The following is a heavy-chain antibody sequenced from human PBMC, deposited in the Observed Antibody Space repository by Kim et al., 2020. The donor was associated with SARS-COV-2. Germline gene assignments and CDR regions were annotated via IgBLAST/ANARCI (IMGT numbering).Heavy chain of an antibody. D-gene: IGHD2-8*02. J-gene: IGHJ4*02. Sequence: ASLKVSCKASGYTSAGYYMPWVRQAPGQGLEWMGWISSRIGGTDYADKFQGRVTMNRDTSISTVFLELRRLRSDDTAVYYCATDKDPDLNEQLLALDYWGRETLVTVSS. CDR3: ATDKDPDLNEQLLALDY. V-gene: IGHV1-2*07. CDR1: GYTSAGYY. CDR2: ISSRIGGT.